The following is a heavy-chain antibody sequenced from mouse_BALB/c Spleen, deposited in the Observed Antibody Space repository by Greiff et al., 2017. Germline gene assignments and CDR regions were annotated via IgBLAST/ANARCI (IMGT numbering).Heavy chain of an antibody. D-gene: IGHD2-4*01. CDR1: GFTFSSYG. V-gene: IGHV5-6*01. CDR3: ARQDYPFAY. Sequence: EVKLVESGGDLVKPGGSLKLSCAASGFTFSSYGMSWVRQTPDKRLEWVATISSGGSYTYYPDSVKGRFTISRDNAKNTLYLQMSSLKSEDTAMYYCARQDYPFAYWGQGTLVTVSA. J-gene: IGHJ3*01. CDR2: ISSGGSYT.